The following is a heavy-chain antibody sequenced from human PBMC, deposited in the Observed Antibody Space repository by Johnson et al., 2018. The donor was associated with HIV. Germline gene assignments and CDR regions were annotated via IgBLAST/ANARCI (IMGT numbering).Heavy chain of an antibody. J-gene: IGHJ3*01. CDR1: GFTVSNNF. V-gene: IGHV3-53*01. CDR3: ARDPITPYERGPDAFDV. D-gene: IGHD2-21*01. Sequence: VQLVESGGGLMQPGGSLRLSCVASGFTVSNNFMCWVRQAPGKGLEWVSVIYSGGRTYYTDSVKGRFTISRDTAKNTLYLQMNSLRVEDTAVYYCARDPITPYERGPDAFDVWGQGTVVTVSS. CDR2: IYSGGRT.